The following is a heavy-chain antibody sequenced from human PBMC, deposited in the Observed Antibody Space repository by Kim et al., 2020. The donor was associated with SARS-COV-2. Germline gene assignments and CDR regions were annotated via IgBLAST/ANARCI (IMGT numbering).Heavy chain of an antibody. CDR1: GFTFSSYG. Sequence: GSLRLSCAASGFTFSSYGMHWVRQAPGKGLEWVAVIWYDGSNKYYADSVKGRFTISRDNSKNTLYLQMNSLRAEDTAVYYCAKGIEMATQSYFDYWGQG. V-gene: IGHV3-33*06. CDR2: IWYDGSNK. D-gene: IGHD5-12*01. J-gene: IGHJ4*02. CDR3: AKGIEMATQSYFDY.